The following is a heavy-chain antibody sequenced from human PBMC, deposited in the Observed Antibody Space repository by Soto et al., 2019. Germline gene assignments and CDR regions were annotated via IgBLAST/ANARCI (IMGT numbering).Heavy chain of an antibody. J-gene: IGHJ3*02. CDR2: IYYSGST. CDR3: ASIILYSDAFDI. D-gene: IGHD2-15*01. V-gene: IGHV4-39*01. Sequence: QLQLQESGPGLVKPSETLSLTCTVSGGSISSSSYYWGWIRQPPGKGLEWIGSIYYSGSTYYNPSLRSRVTISVATSENQFSLELTSVTAADTAVYYCASIILYSDAFDICGQGTMVIVSS. CDR1: GGSISSSSYY.